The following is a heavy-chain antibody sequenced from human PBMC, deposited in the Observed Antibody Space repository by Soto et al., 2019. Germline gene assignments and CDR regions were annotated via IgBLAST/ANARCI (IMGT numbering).Heavy chain of an antibody. CDR1: GFTFSSYW. D-gene: IGHD3-16*02. CDR3: AREVGGDYIWGSYRLSAFDI. Sequence: GGSLRLSCAASGFTFSSYWMSWVRQAPGKGLEWVANIKQDGSEKYYVDSVKGRFTISRDNAKNSLYLQMNSLRAEDTAVYYCAREVGGDYIWGSYRLSAFDIWGQGTMVTVSS. J-gene: IGHJ3*02. V-gene: IGHV3-7*01. CDR2: IKQDGSEK.